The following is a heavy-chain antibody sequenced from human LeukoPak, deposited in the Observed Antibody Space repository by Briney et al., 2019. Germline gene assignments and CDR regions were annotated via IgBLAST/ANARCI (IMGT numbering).Heavy chain of an antibody. Sequence: SETLSLTCTVSGGSISSYYWSWIRQPPGKGLEWIGYIYYSGSTNYNPSLKSRVTISVDTSKNQFSLKLSSVTAADTAVYYCARLTGYSSGWFDYWGRGTLVTVSS. CDR1: GGSISSYY. CDR2: IYYSGST. CDR3: ARLTGYSSGWFDY. D-gene: IGHD6-19*01. V-gene: IGHV4-59*08. J-gene: IGHJ4*02.